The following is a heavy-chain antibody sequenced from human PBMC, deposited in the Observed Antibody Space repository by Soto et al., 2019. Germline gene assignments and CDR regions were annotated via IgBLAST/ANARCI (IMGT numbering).Heavy chain of an antibody. CDR3: AADGDGYDQKVDY. Sequence: VSCKASGFTFTSSAVQWVRQARGQRLEWMGWIVVGSGNTNYAQRFQERVTITRDMSTSTAYMELSSLISEDTAVYYCAADGDGYDQKVDYWGQGTLVTVSS. J-gene: IGHJ4*02. CDR1: GFTFTSSA. CDR2: IVVGSGNT. V-gene: IGHV1-58*01. D-gene: IGHD2-21*01.